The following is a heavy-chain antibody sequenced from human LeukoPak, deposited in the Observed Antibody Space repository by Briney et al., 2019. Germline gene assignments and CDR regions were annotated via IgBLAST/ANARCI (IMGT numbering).Heavy chain of an antibody. CDR2: ISGSGGST. Sequence: PGGSLRLSCAASGFTFSSYGMSWVRQAPGKGLEWVSAISGSGGSTYYADSVKGRFTISRDNSKNTLYLQMNGLRAEDTAVYYCASWELRLSLNYWGQGTLVTVSS. D-gene: IGHD1-26*01. CDR1: GFTFSSYG. J-gene: IGHJ4*02. V-gene: IGHV3-23*01. CDR3: ASWELRLSLNY.